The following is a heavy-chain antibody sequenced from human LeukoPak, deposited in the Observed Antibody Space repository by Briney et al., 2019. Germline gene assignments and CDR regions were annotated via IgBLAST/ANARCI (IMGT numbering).Heavy chain of an antibody. CDR2: ISGGGIST. V-gene: IGHV3-23*01. CDR1: GFSFSTRG. D-gene: IGHD5-12*01. J-gene: IGHJ4*02. Sequence: QAGRSLRLSCAASGFSFSTRGIHWVRRAPGKGLEWGSAISGGGISTYYSDSVKGRFTISRDNSKKTLYLQMNSLTAEDTAVYYCAKDMRGYDRPVDCWGRGTLVTVSS. CDR3: AKDMRGYDRPVDC.